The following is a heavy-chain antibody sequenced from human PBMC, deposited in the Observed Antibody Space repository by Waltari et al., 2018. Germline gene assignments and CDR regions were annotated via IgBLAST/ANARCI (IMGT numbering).Heavy chain of an antibody. Sequence: EVQLVESGGGLVKPGGSLRLSCGASGFSFRSYSMNWVRQAPGKGLEWVSSISSSTTYIHYADSGKGRFTISRDNAKNSLYLQMNSLRVEDTAVYYCVSGGWGFYFDYWGQGTVVTVSS. CDR1: GFSFRSYS. CDR2: ISSSTTYI. V-gene: IGHV3-21*01. D-gene: IGHD7-27*01. J-gene: IGHJ4*02. CDR3: VSGGWGFYFDY.